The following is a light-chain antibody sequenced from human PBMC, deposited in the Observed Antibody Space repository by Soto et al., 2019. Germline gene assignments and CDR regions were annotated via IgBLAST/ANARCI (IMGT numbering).Light chain of an antibody. Sequence: EIVLTQSPATLSLSPGERATISCRASQSVSSYLAWYQQRPGQAPRLLIYDASNRATGIPARFSGSGSGTDFTLTISSLEPEDFAVYYCQQRSSWPLFTFGPGTKVDIK. CDR2: DAS. V-gene: IGKV3-11*01. CDR3: QQRSSWPLFT. J-gene: IGKJ3*01. CDR1: QSVSSY.